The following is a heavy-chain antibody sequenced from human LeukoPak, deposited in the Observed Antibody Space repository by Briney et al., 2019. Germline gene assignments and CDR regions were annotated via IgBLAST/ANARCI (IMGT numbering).Heavy chain of an antibody. Sequence: GGSLRLSXAASGFTVSNNYMTWVRQAPGKGLEWVSLIYSGGTTFYTDSVKGRFTISRDSSKNTLYLQMNNLKAEDTAVYYCTTSPAVASWGQGTLVTVSS. CDR3: TTSPAVAS. V-gene: IGHV3-53*01. J-gene: IGHJ5*02. D-gene: IGHD4-23*01. CDR2: IYSGGTT. CDR1: GFTVSNNY.